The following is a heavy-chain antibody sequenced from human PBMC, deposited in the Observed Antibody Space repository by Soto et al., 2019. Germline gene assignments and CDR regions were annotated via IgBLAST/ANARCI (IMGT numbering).Heavy chain of an antibody. CDR2: IYYTGST. D-gene: IGHD2-2*01. CDR3: AIDRLGYCITTSCSEYYFDS. CDR1: GGSISSNSYY. Sequence: TLSLTCTVSGGSISSNSYYWNWIRHHPGKGLEWIGYIYYTGSTYYNASLKSRVTILVDTSKNQFSLKLSSVTAADTAVYYCAIDRLGYCITTSCSEYYFDSWGQGTLVTVSS. V-gene: IGHV4-31*03. J-gene: IGHJ4*02.